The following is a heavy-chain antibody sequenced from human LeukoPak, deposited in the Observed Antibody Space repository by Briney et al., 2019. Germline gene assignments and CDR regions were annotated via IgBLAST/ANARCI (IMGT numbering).Heavy chain of an antibody. Sequence: ASETLSLTCTVSGGSISSGSYYWSWIRQPAGKGLEWNGRIYTSGSTNYNPSLKSRVTISVDTSKNQFSLKLSSVTAADTAVYYCARVNRPGAPQLHPAFDIWGQGTMVTVSS. D-gene: IGHD2-2*01. J-gene: IGHJ3*02. CDR1: GGSISSGSYY. CDR2: IYTSGST. V-gene: IGHV4-61*02. CDR3: ARVNRPGAPQLHPAFDI.